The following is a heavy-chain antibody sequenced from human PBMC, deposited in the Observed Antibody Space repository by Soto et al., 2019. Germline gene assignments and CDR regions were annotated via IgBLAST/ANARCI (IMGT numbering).Heavy chain of an antibody. CDR3: ARSYYDFWSGYIIDYYYYYYMDV. V-gene: IGHV1-8*01. CDR2: MNPNSGNT. J-gene: IGHJ6*03. D-gene: IGHD3-3*01. CDR1: GYTFTSYD. Sequence: GASVKVSCKASGYTFTSYDINWVRQATGQGLEWMGWMNPNSGNTGYAQKFQGRVTMTRNTSISTAYMELSSLRSEDTAVYYCARSYYDFWSGYIIDYYYYYYMDVWGKGTTVTLSS.